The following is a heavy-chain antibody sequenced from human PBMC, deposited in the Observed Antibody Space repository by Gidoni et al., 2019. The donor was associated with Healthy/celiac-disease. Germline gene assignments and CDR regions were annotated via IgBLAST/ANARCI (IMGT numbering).Heavy chain of an antibody. Sequence: QVQLQESGPGLVKPSETLSLPCTVSGGSISSYYWSWIRQPPGKGLEWIGYIYYSGSTNYNPSLKSRVTIAVDTSKNQFSLKLSSVTAADTAVYYCARDLGSYYGSDYWGQGTLVTVSS. CDR3: ARDLGSYYGSDY. CDR1: GGSISSYY. D-gene: IGHD1-26*01. CDR2: IYYSGST. V-gene: IGHV4-59*12. J-gene: IGHJ4*02.